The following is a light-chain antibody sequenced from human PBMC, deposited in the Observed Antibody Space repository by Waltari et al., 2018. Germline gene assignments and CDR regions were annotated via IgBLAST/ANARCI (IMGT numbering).Light chain of an antibody. J-gene: IGKJ1*01. CDR2: EVS. V-gene: IGKV2D-29*02. CDR1: QSLLHSDGRAR. CDR3: MQNIQLPT. Sequence: EIVMTQAPLSLSVTPGQPASMSCKSSQSLLHSDGRARLYWYLQKPGQSPQLLISEVSNRFSGVTERFRGSGSGTDFTLKISRVEAEDVGVYFGMQNIQLPTFGQGTKVEIE.